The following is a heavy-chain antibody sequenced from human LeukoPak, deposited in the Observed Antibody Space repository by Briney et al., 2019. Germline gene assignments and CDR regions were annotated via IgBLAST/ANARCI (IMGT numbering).Heavy chain of an antibody. D-gene: IGHD2-15*01. CDR1: GYTFTSYY. J-gene: IGHJ3*02. Sequence: ASVKVSCKASGYTFTSYYMHWVRQAPGQGLEWMGITNPSGGSTSYAQKFQGRVTMTRDTSTSTVYMELSSLRSEDTAVYYCASDGARYCSGGSCDDAFDIWGQGTMVTVSS. CDR3: ASDGARYCSGGSCDDAFDI. V-gene: IGHV1-46*01. CDR2: TNPSGGST.